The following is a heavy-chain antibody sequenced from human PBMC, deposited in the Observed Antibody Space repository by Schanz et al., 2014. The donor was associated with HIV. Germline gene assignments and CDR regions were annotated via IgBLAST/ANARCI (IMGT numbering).Heavy chain of an antibody. CDR2: IWYDGSNK. D-gene: IGHD1-26*01. Sequence: QVELVESGGGVVQPGRSLRLSCAASGFTFSSYGMHWVRQAPGKGLEWVAVIWYDGSNKYYADSVKGRFTISRDNSKNTLYLQMNSLRAEDTAVYYCARDPGAQGWLDPWGQGTLVIVSS. J-gene: IGHJ5*02. CDR1: GFTFSSYG. V-gene: IGHV3-33*01. CDR3: ARDPGAQGWLDP.